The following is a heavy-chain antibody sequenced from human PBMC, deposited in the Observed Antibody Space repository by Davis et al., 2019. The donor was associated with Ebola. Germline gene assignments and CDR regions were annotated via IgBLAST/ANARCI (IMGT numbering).Heavy chain of an antibody. V-gene: IGHV3-7*03. CDR3: ARRYRAFDY. Sequence: GESLKISCAASGFTFSSYWMSWVRQAPGKGLEWVANVKQDGSEKYYVDSVKGRFTISRDNAKNSLYLQMNSLRAEDTAVYYCARRYRAFDYWGQGTLVTVSS. CDR1: GFTFSSYW. D-gene: IGHD2-2*02. CDR2: VKQDGSEK. J-gene: IGHJ4*02.